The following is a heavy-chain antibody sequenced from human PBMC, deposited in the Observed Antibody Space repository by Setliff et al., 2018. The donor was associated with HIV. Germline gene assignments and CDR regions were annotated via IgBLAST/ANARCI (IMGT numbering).Heavy chain of an antibody. CDR1: GFTFSAYW. V-gene: IGHV3-7*01. J-gene: IGHJ4*02. Sequence: GGSLRLSCAASGFTFSAYWMSWVRQAPGKGLEWVANIKHDGSEKSYVDSVKGRFTISRDNAQSSLYLQMNSLRAEDTAVYYCARGRGWCDYWAQGTLVTVSS. CDR2: IKHDGSEK. D-gene: IGHD2-21*01. CDR3: ARGRGWCDY.